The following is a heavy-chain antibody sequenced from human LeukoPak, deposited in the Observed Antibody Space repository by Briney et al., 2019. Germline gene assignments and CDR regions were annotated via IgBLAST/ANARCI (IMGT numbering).Heavy chain of an antibody. D-gene: IGHD3-10*01. CDR3: GRGEVRGVIDH. Sequence: PSETLSLTCAVFVETFNDQHWSWIPQPPGKALEWIGEIRHGGSTNYHPSFKSRLTTSVDTSRNQFSLHLRSVTAADTAVYYCGRGEVRGVIDHWGQGTLVTVSS. J-gene: IGHJ4*02. V-gene: IGHV4-34*01. CDR2: IRHGGST. CDR1: VETFNDQH.